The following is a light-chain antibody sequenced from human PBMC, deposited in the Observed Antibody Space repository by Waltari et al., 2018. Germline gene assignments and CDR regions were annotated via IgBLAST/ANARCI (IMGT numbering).Light chain of an antibody. Sequence: SFELTQPSSVSVSPGQTASIPCSGDHLGRKWTSWNQQKAGQSPVLVIYADSGRPSGVPGRFSAARSGDTVTLNISGTQDLDEADYYCQTWDSNIFVFGPGTKVTVL. J-gene: IGLJ1*01. CDR2: ADS. CDR3: QTWDSNIFV. CDR1: HLGRKW. V-gene: IGLV3-1*01.